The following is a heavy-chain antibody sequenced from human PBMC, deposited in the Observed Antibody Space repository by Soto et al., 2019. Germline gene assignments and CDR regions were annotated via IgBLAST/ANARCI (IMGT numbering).Heavy chain of an antibody. Sequence: PSETLSLTCTVSRASIYTYSWTWIRQPAGKGLQWIGHIYSRGSANYSPSLKSRVSMSVDSSKNQISLKLSSVTAADTAVYYCATIVGANDYWGQGALVTVSS. D-gene: IGHD1-26*01. CDR1: RASIYTYS. J-gene: IGHJ4*02. V-gene: IGHV4-4*07. CDR3: ATIVGANDY. CDR2: IYSRGSA.